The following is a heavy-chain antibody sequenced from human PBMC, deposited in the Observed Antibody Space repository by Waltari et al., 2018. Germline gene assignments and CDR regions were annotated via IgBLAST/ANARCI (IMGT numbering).Heavy chain of an antibody. V-gene: IGHV4-39*07. CDR2: MYYSGST. CDR1: DDSISSSSYY. J-gene: IGHJ4*02. CDR3: ARGNAYVFFYDY. Sequence: QLQLQESGPGLVKPSETLSLTCSVSDDSISSSSYYWGWIRQPPGKGLEWIGNMYYSGSTSYNPSLKSLVTISIDTSKNQFSLKLSSVTAADTAVYHCARGNAYVFFYDYWGQGTLVTVSS. D-gene: IGHD3-16*01.